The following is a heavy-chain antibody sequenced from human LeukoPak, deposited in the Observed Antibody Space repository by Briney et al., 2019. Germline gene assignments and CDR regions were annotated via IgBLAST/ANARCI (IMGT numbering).Heavy chain of an antibody. D-gene: IGHD2-8*01. CDR1: GYTFTSYN. CDR3: ARTKTDHDAFDI. V-gene: IGHV1-8*01. CDR2: MNPNSGNT. J-gene: IGHJ3*02. Sequence: ASVKVSCKASGYTFTSYNINWVRQATGQGLEWIGWMNPNSGNTGYAQKFQGRVTMTRYTSISTAYMELSSLRSEDTAVYYCARTKTDHDAFDIWGQGTMVTVSS.